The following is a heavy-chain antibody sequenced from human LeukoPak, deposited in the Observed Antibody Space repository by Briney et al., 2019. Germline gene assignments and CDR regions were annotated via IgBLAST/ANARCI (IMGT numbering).Heavy chain of an antibody. J-gene: IGHJ6*03. Sequence: GGSLRLSCAASGFTFSSYEMNWVRQAPGKGLEWVSYISSSGSTIYYADSVKGRFTISRDNAKNSLYLQMNSLRAEDTAVYYCARKKESKYYYYYMDVWGKGTTVTVSS. V-gene: IGHV3-48*03. CDR1: GFTFSSYE. CDR2: ISSSGSTI. CDR3: ARKKESKYYYYYMDV.